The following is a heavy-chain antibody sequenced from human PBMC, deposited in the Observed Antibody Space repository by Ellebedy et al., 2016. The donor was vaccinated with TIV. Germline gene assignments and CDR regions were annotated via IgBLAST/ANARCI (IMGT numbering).Heavy chain of an antibody. CDR2: ISSSSSTI. Sequence: GGSLRLSXAASGFTFSSYSMNWVRQAPGKGLEWVSSISSSSSTIYYADSVKGRFTISRDNAKNSLYLQMNSLRDEDTAVYYCARDRGPYYDFWSGYPYYFDYWGQGTLVTVSS. CDR3: ARDRGPYYDFWSGYPYYFDY. CDR1: GFTFSSYS. V-gene: IGHV3-48*02. J-gene: IGHJ4*02. D-gene: IGHD3-3*01.